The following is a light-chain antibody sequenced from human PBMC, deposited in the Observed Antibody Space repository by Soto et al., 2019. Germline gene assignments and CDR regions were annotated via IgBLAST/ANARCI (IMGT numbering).Light chain of an antibody. CDR3: QQSYSSSWT. V-gene: IGKV1-39*01. Sequence: IQMTQSPSSLSASVGDRVTITCRASQGIGNALGWYQQKPGKAPNLLIYGTSSLQSGVPSRFSGSGSGTDFTLTISSLQREDFATYYCQQSYSSSWTFGQGTKVDI. CDR2: GTS. CDR1: QGIGNA. J-gene: IGKJ1*01.